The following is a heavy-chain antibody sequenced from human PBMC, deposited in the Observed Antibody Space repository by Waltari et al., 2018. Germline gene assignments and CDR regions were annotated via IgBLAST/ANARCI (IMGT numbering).Heavy chain of an antibody. Sequence: EVQLVASGGSLVQPGGSLRLSCEASGFPFSDYDFHWVRQGTGEGLEWVSAIGVSGDTYYADSVRGRFTISRENAENSLYLQMNSLRADDTSVYYCAREYCGGAGCSGGLFLDLWGRGTLVTVSA. CDR3: AREYCGGAGCSGGLFLDL. D-gene: IGHD2-21*01. CDR1: GFPFSDYD. CDR2: IGVSGDT. J-gene: IGHJ2*01. V-gene: IGHV3-13*01.